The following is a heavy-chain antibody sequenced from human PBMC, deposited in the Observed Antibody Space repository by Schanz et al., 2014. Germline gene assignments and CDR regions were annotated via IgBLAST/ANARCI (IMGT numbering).Heavy chain of an antibody. CDR2: IKSKVDGGTT. D-gene: IGHD4-17*01. CDR3: STDLTAVDYDAIGL. V-gene: IGHV3-15*02. J-gene: IGHJ3*01. CDR1: GFTFSTYA. Sequence: EVQLLESGGALVPPGGSLRLSCSASGFTFSTYAMSWVRQAPGKGLEWVGRIKSKVDGGTTDNAAPVQGRFTISRDDSKNTLHLQMNSLKTEDTAVYYCSTDLTAVDYDAIGLWGQGTMVTVSS.